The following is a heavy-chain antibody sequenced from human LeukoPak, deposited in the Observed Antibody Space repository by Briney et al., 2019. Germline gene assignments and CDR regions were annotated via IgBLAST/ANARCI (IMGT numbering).Heavy chain of an antibody. CDR2: IWYDGSNK. CDR3: AKEHMAAAGRLDY. J-gene: IGHJ4*02. D-gene: IGHD6-13*01. V-gene: IGHV3-33*06. Sequence: PGGSLRLSCAASGFTFSSYGMHWVRQAPGKGLEWVAVIWYDGSNKRYADSVKGRFTISRDNSKNTLYLQMNSLRAEDTAVYYCAKEHMAAAGRLDYWGQGTLVTVSS. CDR1: GFTFSSYG.